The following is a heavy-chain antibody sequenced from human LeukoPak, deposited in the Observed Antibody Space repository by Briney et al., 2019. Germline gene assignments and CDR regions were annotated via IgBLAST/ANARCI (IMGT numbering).Heavy chain of an antibody. CDR3: ARDLETPGWTEDIVVVPAATPYYMDV. D-gene: IGHD2-2*01. V-gene: IGHV4-34*01. J-gene: IGHJ6*03. Sequence: PSETLSLTCAVYGGSFSGYYWSWIRQPPGKGLEWIGEINHSGSTNYNPSLKSRVTISVDTSKNQFSLKLSSVTAADTAVYYCARDLETPGWTEDIVVVPAATPYYMDVWGKGTTVTVSS. CDR2: INHSGST. CDR1: GGSFSGYY.